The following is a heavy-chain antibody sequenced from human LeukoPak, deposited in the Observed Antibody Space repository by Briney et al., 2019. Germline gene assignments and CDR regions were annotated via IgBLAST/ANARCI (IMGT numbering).Heavy chain of an antibody. J-gene: IGHJ3*02. CDR2: INPNSGGT. CDR3: ARGGITMIVVVTDDAFDI. D-gene: IGHD3-22*01. V-gene: IGHV1-2*02. Sequence: ASVKLSCKASGYTFTGSYMHWVRQAPGQGLEWMWWINPNSGGTNYAQKFQGRVTMTRDTSISTADMELSRLRSDDTAVYYCARGGITMIVVVTDDAFDIWGQGTMVTVSS. CDR1: GYTFTGSY.